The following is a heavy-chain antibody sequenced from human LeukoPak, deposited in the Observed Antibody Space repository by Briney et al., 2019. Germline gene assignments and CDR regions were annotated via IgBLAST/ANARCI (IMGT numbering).Heavy chain of an antibody. CDR1: GGSFSGYY. V-gene: IGHV4-34*01. CDR2: INHSGST. J-gene: IGHJ4*02. Sequence: SETLSLTCAVYGGSFSGYYWSWIRQPPGKGLEWIGEINHSGSTNYNPSLKSRVTISVDTSKNQFSLKLSSVTAADTAVNYCARGEGRITIFGVVIIVGYFDYWGQGTLVTVSS. D-gene: IGHD3-3*01. CDR3: ARGEGRITIFGVVIIVGYFDY.